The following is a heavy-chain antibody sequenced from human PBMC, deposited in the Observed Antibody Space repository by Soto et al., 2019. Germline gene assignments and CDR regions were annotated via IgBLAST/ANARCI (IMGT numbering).Heavy chain of an antibody. D-gene: IGHD3-3*01. Sequence: PSETLSLTCAVYGGSFSGYYWSWIRQPPGKGLEWIGEINHSGSTNYNPSLKSRVTISVDTSKNQFSLKLSSVTAADTAVYYCARHRRITIIPWFDPWGQGILVTVSS. V-gene: IGHV4-34*01. CDR1: GGSFSGYY. CDR3: ARHRRITIIPWFDP. J-gene: IGHJ5*02. CDR2: INHSGST.